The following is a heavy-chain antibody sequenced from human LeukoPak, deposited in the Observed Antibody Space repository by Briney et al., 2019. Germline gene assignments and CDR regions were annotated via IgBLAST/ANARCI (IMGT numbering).Heavy chain of an antibody. D-gene: IGHD2/OR15-2a*01. V-gene: IGHV3-74*01. CDR2: IYPESST. J-gene: IGHJ3*02. CDR3: ASFRNTDI. Sequence: GGSLRLSCAASGLTFSTYWMHWVRQAPGKGLVWVSRIYPESSTVYADSVRGRFTISRDNAKNTLYLQMNSLRVEHTAVYYCASFRNTDIWGQGTTVTVSP. CDR1: GLTFSTYW.